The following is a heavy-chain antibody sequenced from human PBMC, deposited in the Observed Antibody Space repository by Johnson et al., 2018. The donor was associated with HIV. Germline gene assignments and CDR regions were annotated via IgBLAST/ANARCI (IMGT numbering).Heavy chain of an antibody. Sequence: VQLVESGGGVVQPGRSLRLSCAASGFTFSSYAMHWVRQAPGKGLEWVAVISYDGSNKYYADSVKGRFTISRDNSKNTLYLQMNSRRAEDTAVYYCARDRGRWLQFFTTPDAFDIWGQGTMVTVSS. CDR3: ARDRGRWLQFFTTPDAFDI. V-gene: IGHV3-30-3*01. CDR2: ISYDGSNK. CDR1: GFTFSSYA. D-gene: IGHD5-24*01. J-gene: IGHJ3*02.